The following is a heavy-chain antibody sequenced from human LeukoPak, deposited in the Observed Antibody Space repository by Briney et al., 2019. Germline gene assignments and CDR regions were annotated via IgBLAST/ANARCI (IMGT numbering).Heavy chain of an antibody. D-gene: IGHD3-10*01. J-gene: IGHJ4*02. CDR2: IIPILGVA. V-gene: IGHV1-69*04. CDR1: GGTFSSYA. Sequence: SVKVSCKASGGTFSSYAISWVRQAPGQGLEWMGRIIPILGVANYAQKFQGRVTITADKSTSTAYMELSSLRSEDTAVYYCAGYNTMVRGAYFDYWGQGTLVTVSS. CDR3: AGYNTMVRGAYFDY.